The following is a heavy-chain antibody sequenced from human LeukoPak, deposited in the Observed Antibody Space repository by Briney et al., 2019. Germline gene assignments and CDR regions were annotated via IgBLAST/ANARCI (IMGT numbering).Heavy chain of an antibody. D-gene: IGHD6-19*01. CDR2: ISGYNGNT. CDR3: AREEVRRAVAGYFDN. Sequence: ASVKVSCKASGYTFTSYGISWVRQAPGQGLESMGWISGYNGNTNYAQKLQGRVTMTTDTSTSTVYMELRSLRSDDTAVYYCAREEVRRAVAGYFDNWGQGTLVTVSS. V-gene: IGHV1-18*01. CDR1: GYTFTSYG. J-gene: IGHJ4*02.